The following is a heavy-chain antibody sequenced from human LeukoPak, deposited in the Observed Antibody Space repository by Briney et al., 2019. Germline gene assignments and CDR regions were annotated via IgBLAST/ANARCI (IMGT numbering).Heavy chain of an antibody. D-gene: IGHD3-9*01. V-gene: IGHV3-33*01. CDR3: ARGIRYFDWLSYY. CDR2: IWYDGSNK. CDR1: GFTFSSYG. Sequence: PGRSLRLSCAASGFTFSSYGMHWVRQAPGKGLEWVAVIWYDGSNKYYADSVEGRFTISRDNSKNTLYLQMNSLRAEDTAVYYCARGIRYFDWLSYYRGQGTLVTVSS. J-gene: IGHJ4*02.